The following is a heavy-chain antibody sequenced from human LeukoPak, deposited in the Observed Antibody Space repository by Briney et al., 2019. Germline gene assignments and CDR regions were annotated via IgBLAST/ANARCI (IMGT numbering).Heavy chain of an antibody. CDR3: AKAYYYDSSGYSDTIFDY. CDR1: GFTFSSYA. V-gene: IGHV3-23*01. J-gene: IGHJ4*02. D-gene: IGHD3-22*01. Sequence: GGSLRLSCAASGFTFSSYAMSWVRQAPGKGLEWVSAISGSGGSTYYADSVKGRFTISRDNSKNTLYLQMNSLRGEDTAVYYCAKAYYYDSSGYSDTIFDYWGQGTLVTVSS. CDR2: ISGSGGST.